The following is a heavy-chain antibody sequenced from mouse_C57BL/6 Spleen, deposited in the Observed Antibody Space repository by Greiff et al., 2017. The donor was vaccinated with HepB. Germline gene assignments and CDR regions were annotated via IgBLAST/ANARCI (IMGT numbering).Heavy chain of an antibody. J-gene: IGHJ4*01. Sequence: QVQLQQPGAELVRPGSSVKLSCQASGYTFTSYWMDWVKQRPGQGLEWIGNIYPSDSETHYNQKFKDKATLNVDKSSSTAYMQLSSLTSEDSAVYYCARKGGKDAMDYWGQGTSVTVSS. CDR2: IYPSDSET. V-gene: IGHV1-61*01. CDR3: ARKGGKDAMDY. CDR1: GYTFTSYW.